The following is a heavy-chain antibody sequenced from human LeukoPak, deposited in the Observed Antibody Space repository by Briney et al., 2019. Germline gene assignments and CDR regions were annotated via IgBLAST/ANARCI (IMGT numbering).Heavy chain of an antibody. D-gene: IGHD2-2*01. Sequence: PSETLSLTCTVSGGSISSSSYYGGWFRQPPGKGLEWIASIHYSGSTYYNPSLKSRGTISVDMSRNQFSLKLSSVTAADTAVYYCARRAYQLPLYYFDYWGQGTLVTVSS. CDR3: ARRAYQLPLYYFDY. V-gene: IGHV4-39*01. CDR1: GGSISSSSYY. J-gene: IGHJ4*02. CDR2: IHYSGST.